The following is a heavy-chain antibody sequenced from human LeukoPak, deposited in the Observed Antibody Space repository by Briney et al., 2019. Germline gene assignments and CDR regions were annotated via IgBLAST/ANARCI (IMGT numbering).Heavy chain of an antibody. CDR3: AKDRGYSIFDS. CDR1: EFTLSRYG. V-gene: IGHV3-30*18. J-gene: IGHJ4*02. D-gene: IGHD3-22*01. Sequence: QSGGSLRLSCAASEFTLSRYGIHWVRQAPGKGLEWVAVISYNESNRYYADSVKGRFTISRDNSKNTLYLQMNSLRAEDTAVYYCAKDRGYSIFDSWGQGTLVIVSP. CDR2: ISYNESNR.